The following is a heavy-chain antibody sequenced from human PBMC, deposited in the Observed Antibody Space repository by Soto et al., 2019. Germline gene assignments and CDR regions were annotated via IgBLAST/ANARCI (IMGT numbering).Heavy chain of an antibody. CDR3: ATNNSASYGPQFDY. Sequence: ASVKVSCKASGYTFTSYDINWVRQATGQGLEWMGWMNPNSGNTGYAQKFQGRVTMTRNTSISTAYMELSSLRSEDTAVYYCATNNSASYGPQFDYRGQGTLVTVSS. CDR2: MNPNSGNT. D-gene: IGHD1-26*01. CDR1: GYTFTSYD. J-gene: IGHJ4*02. V-gene: IGHV1-8*01.